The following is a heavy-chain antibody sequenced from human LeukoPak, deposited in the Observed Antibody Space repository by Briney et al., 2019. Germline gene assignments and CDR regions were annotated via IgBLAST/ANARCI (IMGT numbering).Heavy chain of an antibody. V-gene: IGHV3-64*01. J-gene: IGHJ6*02. CDR3: ARGPGPGSSLYYYYGMDV. Sequence: GGSLRLSCAASGFTFSDFAMHWVRQAPGKALEYVSAISSDGQTTFYVHSVKGRVTISRDNSNNTLYLQMGSLRPEDMAVYYCARGPGPGSSLYYYYGMDVWGQGTTVTISS. D-gene: IGHD3-10*01. CDR2: ISSDGQTT. CDR1: GFTFSDFA.